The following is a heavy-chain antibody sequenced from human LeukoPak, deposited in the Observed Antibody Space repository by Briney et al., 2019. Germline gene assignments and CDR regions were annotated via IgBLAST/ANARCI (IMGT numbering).Heavy chain of an antibody. J-gene: IGHJ4*02. D-gene: IGHD3-10*01. CDR3: AKLQYYYGSGTLDY. CDR1: GFTFSSYG. V-gene: IGHV3-30*02. CDR2: IRYDGSNK. Sequence: SGGSLRLSCAASGFTFSSYGMHWVRQAPGKGLEWVAFIRYDGSNKYYADSVKGRFTISRDNSKNTLYLQMNSLRAEDTAVYYCAKLQYYYGSGTLDYWGQGTLVTVPS.